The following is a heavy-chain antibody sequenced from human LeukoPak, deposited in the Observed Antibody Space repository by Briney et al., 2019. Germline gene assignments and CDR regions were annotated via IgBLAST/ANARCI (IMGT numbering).Heavy chain of an antibody. V-gene: IGHV3-15*01. D-gene: IGHD6-25*01. J-gene: IGHJ4*02. CDR2: IKSKIDGGTI. Sequence: GGSLRLSCVASGFTFSDAWMSWVRQAPGKGLEWVGRIKSKIDGGTIDYGAPVKGRFTISRDDTRNTLYLQMNSLKTEDTAVYYCTTRRQDGCWGQGTLVTVS. CDR1: GFTFSDAW. CDR3: TTRRQDGC.